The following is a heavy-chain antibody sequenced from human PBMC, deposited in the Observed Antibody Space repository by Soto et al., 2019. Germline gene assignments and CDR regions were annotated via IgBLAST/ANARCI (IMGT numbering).Heavy chain of an antibody. CDR2: ISAYNGNT. D-gene: IGHD3-9*01. CDR3: ARVSLPTSPIYDILTGYSH. V-gene: IGHV1-18*01. J-gene: IGHJ4*02. CDR1: GYTFTSYG. Sequence: ASVKVSCTASGYTFTSYGISWVRLAPVQGLEWMGWISAYNGNTNYAQKLQGRVTMTTDTSTSTAYMELRSLRSDDTAVYYCARVSLPTSPIYDILTGYSHWGQGTLVTVSS.